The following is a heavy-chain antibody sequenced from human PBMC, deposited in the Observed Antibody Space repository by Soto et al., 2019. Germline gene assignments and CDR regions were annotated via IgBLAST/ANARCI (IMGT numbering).Heavy chain of an antibody. CDR2: IYPGDSDT. CDR1: GYSFTSYW. Sequence: PGESLKISCKGSGYSFTSYWIGWVRQMPGKGLEWMGIIYPGDSDTRYSPSFQGQVTISADKSISTAYLQWSSLKASDTAMYYCARLKGYCSSTSCYGGGGIDYWGQGTLVTVSS. CDR3: ARLKGYCSSTSCYGGGGIDY. J-gene: IGHJ4*02. D-gene: IGHD2-2*01. V-gene: IGHV5-51*01.